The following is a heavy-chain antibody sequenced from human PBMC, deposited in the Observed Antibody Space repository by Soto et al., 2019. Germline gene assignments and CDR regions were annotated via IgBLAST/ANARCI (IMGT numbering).Heavy chain of an antibody. Sequence: VQFVESGGGLVQPGGSLILSCAASGFTFNTYHMNWVRQAPGKGLEWVSYVHSGGYILYYVESVKGRFTISRDNARNSLFLKMNSLRAEDTAVYYCARDGTTETTNNHSAMDVWGQGTTVTVSS. V-gene: IGHV3-48*03. CDR3: ARDGTTETTNNHSAMDV. J-gene: IGHJ6*02. CDR1: GFTFNTYH. D-gene: IGHD4-17*01. CDR2: VHSGGYIL.